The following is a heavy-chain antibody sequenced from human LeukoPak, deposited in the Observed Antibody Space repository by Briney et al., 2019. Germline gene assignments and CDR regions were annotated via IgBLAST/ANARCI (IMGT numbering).Heavy chain of an antibody. V-gene: IGHV4-59*01. CDR2: IYYSGST. D-gene: IGHD5-24*01. J-gene: IGHJ5*02. CDR1: GGSISSYY. Sequence: SETLSLTCTVSGGSISSYYWSWIRQPPGKGLEWIGYIYYSGSTNYNPSLKSRVTISVDTSKNQFSLKLSSVTAADTAVYYCARRSDGYNLWGQGTPVTVSS. CDR3: ARRSDGYNL.